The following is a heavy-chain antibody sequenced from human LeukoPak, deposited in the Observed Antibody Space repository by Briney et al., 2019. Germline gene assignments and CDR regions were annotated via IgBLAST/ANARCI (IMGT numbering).Heavy chain of an antibody. J-gene: IGHJ3*01. V-gene: IGHV5-51*01. D-gene: IGHD6-25*01. CDR1: GFSFTNYW. CDR2: IHPGDSES. Sequence: LGESLKISCETSGFSFTNYWIGWVRQVPGKGLEWMGLIHPGDSESRYSPSFQGRVTISADTSITTAYLQWSSLRASDTAMYYCARRLSGHDAFDFWGPGTMVIVSS. CDR3: ARRLSGHDAFDF.